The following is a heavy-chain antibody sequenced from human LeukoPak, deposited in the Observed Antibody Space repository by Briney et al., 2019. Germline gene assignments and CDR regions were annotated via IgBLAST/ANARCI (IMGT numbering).Heavy chain of an antibody. D-gene: IGHD3-22*01. Sequence: GGSLRLSCAASGFTVSSNYMSWVRQAPGKGLEWVSVIYSGGSTYYADPVKGRFTISRDNSKNTLYLQMNSLRAEDTAVYYCARDHPYDSCGYWGQGTLVTVSS. CDR1: GFTVSSNY. CDR2: IYSGGST. CDR3: ARDHPYDSCGY. J-gene: IGHJ4*02. V-gene: IGHV3-66*01.